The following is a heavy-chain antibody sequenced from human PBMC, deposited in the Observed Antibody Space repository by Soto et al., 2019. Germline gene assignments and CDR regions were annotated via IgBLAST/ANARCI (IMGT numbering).Heavy chain of an antibody. CDR2: IKSKTDGGTT. CDR3: TTDEWQSGSYGMDV. V-gene: IGHV3-15*01. Sequence: EVQLVESGGGLVKPGGSLRLSCAASGFTFSNAWMSWVRQAPGKGLEWVGRIKSKTDGGTTDYAATVKGRFTISRDDSKNTLYLQMNSLKTEDTAVYYCTTDEWQSGSYGMDVWGQGTTVTVSS. D-gene: IGHD5-12*01. J-gene: IGHJ6*02. CDR1: GFTFSNAW.